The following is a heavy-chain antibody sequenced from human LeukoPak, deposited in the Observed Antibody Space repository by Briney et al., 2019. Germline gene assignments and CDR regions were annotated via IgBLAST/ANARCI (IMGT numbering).Heavy chain of an antibody. J-gene: IGHJ6*03. CDR2: IYYSGST. Sequence: SETLSLTCTVSGGSISSNYWSWIRQPPGKGLEWIGHIYYSGSTNYNPSLKSRVTISVDTSKTQFSLKLSSVTAADTAVYYCAREAYDISASLLYMDVWGKGTTVTVSS. CDR3: AREAYDISASLLYMDV. V-gene: IGHV4-59*01. CDR1: GGSISSNY. D-gene: IGHD3-22*01.